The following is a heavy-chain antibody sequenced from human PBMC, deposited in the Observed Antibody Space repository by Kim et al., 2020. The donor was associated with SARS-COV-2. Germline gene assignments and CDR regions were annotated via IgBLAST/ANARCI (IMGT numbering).Heavy chain of an antibody. CDR2: FYPGGTT. Sequence: SETLSLTCTVSGASISGYYWSWIRQPPGKGLEYIGYFYPGGTTNYNPSLKSRVTMSADMSKNRFSLKLTSVTAADTAVYFCARHFGSGTYPLDFWGRGTLVTVSS. D-gene: IGHD3-10*01. J-gene: IGHJ4*02. V-gene: IGHV4-59*08. CDR1: GASISGYY. CDR3: ARHFGSGTYPLDF.